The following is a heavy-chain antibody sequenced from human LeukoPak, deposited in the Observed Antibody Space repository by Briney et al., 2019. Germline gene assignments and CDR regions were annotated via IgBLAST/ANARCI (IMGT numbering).Heavy chain of an antibody. D-gene: IGHD3-22*01. CDR1: GFTFSGYT. V-gene: IGHV3-21*01. J-gene: IGHJ3*02. CDR2: ISTSSIYI. Sequence: GGSLRLSCAASGFTFSGYTMNWVRQAPGKGLEWVSSISTSSIYIYYADSVKGRFTISRDNAKNSLCLQMNSMRAEDTAVYYCARQYYYDTSGYDAFDIWGQGTMVTVSS. CDR3: ARQYYYDTSGYDAFDI.